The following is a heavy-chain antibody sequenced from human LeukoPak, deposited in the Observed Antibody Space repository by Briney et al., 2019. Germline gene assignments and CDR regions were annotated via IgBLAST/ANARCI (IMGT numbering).Heavy chain of an antibody. CDR3: ARVRYCSGGSCYDY. Sequence: SETLSLTCAVYGGSFSGYYWSWIRQPPGKGLEWIGEINRSGSTNYNPSLKSRVTISVDTSKNQFSLKLSSVTAADTAVYYCARVRYCSGGSCYDYWGQGTLVTVSS. J-gene: IGHJ4*02. CDR2: INRSGST. CDR1: GGSFSGYY. V-gene: IGHV4-34*01. D-gene: IGHD2-15*01.